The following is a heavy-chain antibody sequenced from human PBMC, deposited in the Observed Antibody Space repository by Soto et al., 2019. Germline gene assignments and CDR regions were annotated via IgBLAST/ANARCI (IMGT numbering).Heavy chain of an antibody. CDR1: GGSISSYY. V-gene: IGHV4-59*01. CDR3: ARFIAVAGYFDY. CDR2: IYYSGST. Sequence: SETLSLTCTVSGGSISSYYWSWIRQPPGKGLEWIGYIYYSGSTIYNPSVKSRVTISVDTSKNQFSLKLSSVTAADTAVYYCARFIAVAGYFDYWGQGTLVTVSS. D-gene: IGHD6-19*01. J-gene: IGHJ4*02.